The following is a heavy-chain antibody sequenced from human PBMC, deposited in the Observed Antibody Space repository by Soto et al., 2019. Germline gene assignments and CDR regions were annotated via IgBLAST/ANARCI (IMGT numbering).Heavy chain of an antibody. CDR1: GGSFSGYY. Sequence: QVQLQQWGAGLLKPSETLSLTCAVYGGSFSGYYWSWIRQPPGKGLEWIGEINHSGSTSYNPSLKSRVTISVDTSKNQFSLKLSSVTAADTAVYYCARGREFDYWGQGTLVTVSS. D-gene: IGHD3-10*01. CDR3: ARGREFDY. CDR2: INHSGST. J-gene: IGHJ4*02. V-gene: IGHV4-34*01.